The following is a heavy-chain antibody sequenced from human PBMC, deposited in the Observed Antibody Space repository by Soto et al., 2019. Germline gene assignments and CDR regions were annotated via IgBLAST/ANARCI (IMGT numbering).Heavy chain of an antibody. V-gene: IGHV4-31*03. CDR3: ARGISRTGTIAFGSLFDP. D-gene: IGHD1-1*01. J-gene: IGHJ5*02. Sequence: PSETLSLTCTVSGGSISSGGYYWSWIRQHPGKGLEWIGYIYYSGSTYYNPSLKSRVTISVDTSKNQFSLKLSSVTAADTAVYYCARGISRTGTIAFGSLFDPWGQGTLVTVSS. CDR2: IYYSGST. CDR1: GGSISSGGYY.